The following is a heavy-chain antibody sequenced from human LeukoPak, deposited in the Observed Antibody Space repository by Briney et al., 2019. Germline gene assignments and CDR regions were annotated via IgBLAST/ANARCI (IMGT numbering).Heavy chain of an antibody. V-gene: IGHV1-24*01. CDR1: GYTLTELS. D-gene: IGHD3-10*01. J-gene: IGHJ4*02. CDR3: ATDFPKYGSGSRARDY. Sequence: GASVKVSCKVSGYTLTELSMHWVRQAPGKGLEWMGGFDPEDGETIYAQKFQGRVTMTEDTSTDTAYMELSSLRSEDTAVYYCATDFPKYGSGSRARDYWGQGTLVTVSS. CDR2: FDPEDGET.